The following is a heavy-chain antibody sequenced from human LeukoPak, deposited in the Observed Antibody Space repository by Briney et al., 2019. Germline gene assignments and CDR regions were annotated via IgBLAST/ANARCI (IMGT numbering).Heavy chain of an antibody. D-gene: IGHD3-22*01. Sequence: ASVKVSCKASGYTFTSYGISWVRQAPGQRLEWMGWINAGNGNTKYSQKFQGRVTITRDTSASTAYMELSSLRSEDTAVYYCARDSSGAFDYWGQGTLVTVSS. CDR3: ARDSSGAFDY. J-gene: IGHJ4*02. V-gene: IGHV1-3*01. CDR1: GYTFTSYG. CDR2: INAGNGNT.